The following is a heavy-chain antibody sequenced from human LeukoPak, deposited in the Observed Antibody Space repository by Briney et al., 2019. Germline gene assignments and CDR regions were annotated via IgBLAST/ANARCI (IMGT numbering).Heavy chain of an antibody. CDR3: ARVLTTVTTFDY. D-gene: IGHD4-17*01. CDR1: GFIFSSYE. J-gene: IGHJ4*02. Sequence: PGGSLRLSCAASGFIFSSYEMNWVRQAPGKGLEWVSYISSSGSNIYYADSVEGRFTISRDNAKNSLYLQMNSLRAEDTAVYYCARVLTTVTTFDYWAREAWSPSPQ. CDR2: ISSSGSNI. V-gene: IGHV3-48*03.